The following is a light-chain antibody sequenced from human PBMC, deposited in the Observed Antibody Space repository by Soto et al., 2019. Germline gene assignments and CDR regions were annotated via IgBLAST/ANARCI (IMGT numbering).Light chain of an antibody. CDR3: QQSYSTPRT. V-gene: IGKV1-39*01. CDR1: QSIVSY. Sequence: DLQMTQSPSSLSVSVGDRVTITCRASQSIVSYLNWYQQKLGKAPKLLIYTASNLQRGVPSRFSGSGSGTDFTLTISNLQTEDFATYYCQQSYSTPRTFGQGTKLEIK. J-gene: IGKJ2*02. CDR2: TAS.